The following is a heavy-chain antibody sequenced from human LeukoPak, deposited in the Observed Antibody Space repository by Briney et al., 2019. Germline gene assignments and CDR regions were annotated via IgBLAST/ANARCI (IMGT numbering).Heavy chain of an antibody. CDR1: GGTFSSYA. V-gene: IGHV1-69*13. D-gene: IGHD3-22*01. J-gene: IGHJ6*02. Sequence: ASVKVSCKASGGTFSSYAISWVRQAPGQGLEWMGGIIPIFGTANYAQKFQGRVTITADESTSTAYMELSSLRSEDTAVYYCAREGDYYDSSGYLPSWYGMDVWGQGTTVTVSS. CDR2: IIPIFGTA. CDR3: AREGDYYDSSGYLPSWYGMDV.